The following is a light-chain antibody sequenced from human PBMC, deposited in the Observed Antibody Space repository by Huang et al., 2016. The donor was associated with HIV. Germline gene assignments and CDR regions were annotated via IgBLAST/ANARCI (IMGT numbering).Light chain of an antibody. J-gene: IGKJ4*01. CDR1: QDINTY. V-gene: IGKV1D-8*03. Sequence: VIWMTQSPPFLSASTGDRFTISCRVSQDINTYLAWYQQKPGKTPELLIYSASILQDGIPSRFNGSGSGTQFTLTINCLQTEDVATYYCQQYHTFPLTFGAGTEVEI. CDR2: SAS. CDR3: QQYHTFPLT.